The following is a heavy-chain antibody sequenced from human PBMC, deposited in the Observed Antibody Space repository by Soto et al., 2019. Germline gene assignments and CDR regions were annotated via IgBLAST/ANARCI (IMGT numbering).Heavy chain of an antibody. V-gene: IGHV4-59*01. CDR3: ARDWEAANGTWSGP. J-gene: IGHJ5*02. CDR2: IYYSGST. CDR1: GGSISSYY. Sequence: SETLSLTCTVSGGSISSYYWSWIRQPPGKGLEWIGYIYYSGSTNYNPSLKSRVTISVDTSKNQFSLKLSSVTAWDTAVYYGARDWEAANGTWSGPWAQGTRVTVSP. D-gene: IGHD6-25*01.